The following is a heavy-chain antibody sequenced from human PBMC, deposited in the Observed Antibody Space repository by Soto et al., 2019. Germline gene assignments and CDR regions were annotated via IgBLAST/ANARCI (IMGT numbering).Heavy chain of an antibody. D-gene: IGHD2-15*01. CDR3: GSHWWSPVEYFDY. J-gene: IGHJ4*02. Sequence: QVQLVQSGAEVKKPGASVKVSCKASGYTFTSYGISWVRQAPGQGLEWMGWISAYKGNTNYAQKLQGRVTMTTDTSTSTTYMELRRRRDENTAVYYCGSHWWSPVEYFDYWGQGTMVTVSS. CDR1: GYTFTSYG. CDR2: ISAYKGNT. V-gene: IGHV1-18*01.